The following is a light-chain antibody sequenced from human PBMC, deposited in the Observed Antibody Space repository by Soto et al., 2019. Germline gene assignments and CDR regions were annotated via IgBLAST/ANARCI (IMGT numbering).Light chain of an antibody. V-gene: IGKV1-5*01. CDR2: GAS. J-gene: IGKJ1*01. Sequence: DIQMTQSPSTLYASVRDRVTITCRASQSISTWLAWYQQKPGKAPKLLIYGASSLASGVPSRFSGSGSGTEFTLTISSLQPDDFATYYCQQHNGYSERMFGQGTKVDIK. CDR1: QSISTW. CDR3: QQHNGYSERM.